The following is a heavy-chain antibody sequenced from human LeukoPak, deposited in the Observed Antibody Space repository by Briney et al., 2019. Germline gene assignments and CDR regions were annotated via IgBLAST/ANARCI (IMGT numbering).Heavy chain of an antibody. Sequence: SETLSLTCAVYGGSFSGYYWSWIRQPTGRWLEWIGEINHSGSSNYNPSLKSRVTISVDTSKNQFSLKLSSVTAADTAVYYCARGYSYYSYYMDVWGKGTTVTISS. J-gene: IGHJ6*03. CDR1: GGSFSGYY. V-gene: IGHV4-34*01. CDR2: INHSGSS. CDR3: ARGYSYYSYYMDV. D-gene: IGHD5-18*01.